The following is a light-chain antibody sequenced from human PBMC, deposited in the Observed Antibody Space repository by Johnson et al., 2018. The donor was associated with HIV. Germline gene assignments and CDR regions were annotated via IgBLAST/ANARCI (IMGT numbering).Light chain of an antibody. Sequence: QSVLTQPPSVSAAPGQKVTISCSGCSSNIGNNYVSWYQQLPGTAPKLLIYENNKRPSWIPDRFSGSKSGTSATLGITGLQTGDEADYYCGTWDSSLSVYVFGTGTKVTVV. CDR1: SSNIGNNY. J-gene: IGLJ1*01. V-gene: IGLV1-51*02. CDR2: ENN. CDR3: GTWDSSLSVYV.